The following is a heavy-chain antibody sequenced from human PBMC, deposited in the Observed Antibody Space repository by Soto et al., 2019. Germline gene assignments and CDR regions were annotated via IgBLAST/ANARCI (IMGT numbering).Heavy chain of an antibody. CDR1: GFTFSSYA. D-gene: IGHD3-22*01. Sequence: GGSLSLCCAASGFTFSSYAMHWVRQAPGKGLEWVAVISYDGSNKYYADSVKGRFTISRDNSKNTLYLQMNSLRAEDTAVYYCARPFYENGMDVWGQGTTVTVSS. CDR2: ISYDGSNK. J-gene: IGHJ6*02. V-gene: IGHV3-30-3*01. CDR3: ARPFYENGMDV.